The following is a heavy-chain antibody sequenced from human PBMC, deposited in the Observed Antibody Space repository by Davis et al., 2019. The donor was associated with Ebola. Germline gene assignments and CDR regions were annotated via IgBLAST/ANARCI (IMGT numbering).Heavy chain of an antibody. D-gene: IGHD6-19*01. Sequence: GESLKISCAASGFTFSSYSMNWVRQAPGKGLEWVSAISGSGGSTYYADSVKGRFTISRDNSKNTLYLQMNSLRAEDTAVYYCAKDPYSSGWYLYFDYWGQGTLVTVSS. CDR2: ISGSGGST. CDR1: GFTFSSYS. V-gene: IGHV3-23*01. CDR3: AKDPYSSGWYLYFDY. J-gene: IGHJ4*02.